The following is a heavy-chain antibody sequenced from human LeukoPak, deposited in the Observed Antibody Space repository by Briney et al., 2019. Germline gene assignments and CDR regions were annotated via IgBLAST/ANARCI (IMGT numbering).Heavy chain of an antibody. CDR2: IHPGDSDT. D-gene: IGHD3-10*01. CDR3: SRRGVGSDDY. V-gene: IGHV5-51*01. J-gene: IGHJ4*02. Sequence: HGESLKISCKSSGYTFSSYWIGWVRQMPGKGLEWMGIIHPGDSDTRYSPSFQGQVTISADKSTSTVYLQWSSLKASDSAMYYCSRRGVGSDDYWGQGTLLIVSS. CDR1: GYTFSSYW.